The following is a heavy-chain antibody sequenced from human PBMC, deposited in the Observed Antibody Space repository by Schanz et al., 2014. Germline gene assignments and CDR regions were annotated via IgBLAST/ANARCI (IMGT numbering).Heavy chain of an antibody. CDR2: ISWNSGSI. CDR1: GFTFSNYA. CDR3: VKDIYDFWSGNFDY. V-gene: IGHV3-9*01. Sequence: EVLLVESGGGLVKPGGSVRVSCAASGFTFSNYAMNWVRQAPGKGLKWVSGISWNSGSIGYEDSVKGRFTISRDNAKTSLYLQMNSLRAEDTALYFCVKDIYDFWSGNFDYWGQGTLVTVSS. J-gene: IGHJ4*02. D-gene: IGHD3-3*01.